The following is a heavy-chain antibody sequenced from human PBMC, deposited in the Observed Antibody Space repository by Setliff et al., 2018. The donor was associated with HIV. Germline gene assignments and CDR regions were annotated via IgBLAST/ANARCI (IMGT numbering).Heavy chain of an antibody. CDR3: AREDNGWYYFDY. D-gene: IGHD6-19*01. V-gene: IGHV4-59*01. J-gene: IGHJ4*02. CDR2: IYYSGST. CDR1: GGSISSYY. Sequence: SETLSLTCTVSGGSISSYYWNWIRQPPGKGLEWIGYIYYSGSTNYNPSLKSRVTIPVDASKNQFSLKLSSVTAADTAVYYCAREDNGWYYFDYWGQGTLVTVSS.